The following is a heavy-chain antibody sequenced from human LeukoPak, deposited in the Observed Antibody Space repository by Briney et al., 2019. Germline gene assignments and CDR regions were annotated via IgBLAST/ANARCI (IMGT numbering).Heavy chain of an antibody. V-gene: IGHV1-69*04. CDR2: IIPILGIA. J-gene: IGHJ4*02. D-gene: IGHD3-22*01. CDR3: QGSGYEVDFDY. Sequence: SVKVSCKASGGTFSSYAISWVRQAPGQGLEWMGRIIPILGIANYAQKFQGRVTTTADKSTSTAYMELSSLRSEDTAVYYCQGSGYEVDFDYWGQGTLVTVSS. CDR1: GGTFSSYA.